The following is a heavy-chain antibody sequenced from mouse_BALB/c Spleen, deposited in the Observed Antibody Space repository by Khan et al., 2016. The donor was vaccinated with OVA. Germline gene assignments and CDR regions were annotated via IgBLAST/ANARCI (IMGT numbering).Heavy chain of an antibody. CDR3: ATSYFYGYYFDY. J-gene: IGHJ2*01. D-gene: IGHD1-1*01. CDR2: ISGDSNTI. V-gene: IGHV5-17*02. CDR1: GFTFNSYG. Sequence: EVELVESGGGLVQPGGSRKLSCAASGFTFNSYGMHWVRQAPEKGLEWVAYISGDSNTIYYADTVKDRFTISRDNPKNTLFLQMTSLMSEDTAMYYCATSYFYGYYFDYWGPGTTLTVS.